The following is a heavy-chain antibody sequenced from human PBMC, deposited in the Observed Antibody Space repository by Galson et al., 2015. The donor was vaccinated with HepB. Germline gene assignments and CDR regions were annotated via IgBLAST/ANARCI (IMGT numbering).Heavy chain of an antibody. V-gene: IGHV3-33*06. J-gene: IGHJ4*02. CDR1: GFTFSSYG. D-gene: IGHD7-27*01. Sequence: SLRLSCAASGFTFSSYGMHWVRQAPGKGLEWVAAIWYDGSNKYYADSVKGRFTISRDNSKKTLYLQMNSLRTEDTAVYYCAKEEGLGISDYWCQGTPVTASS. CDR2: IWYDGSNK. CDR3: AKEEGLGISDY.